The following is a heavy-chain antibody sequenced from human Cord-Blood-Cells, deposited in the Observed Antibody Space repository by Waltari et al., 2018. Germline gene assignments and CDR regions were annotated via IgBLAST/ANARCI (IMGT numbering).Heavy chain of an antibody. Sequence: QVQLQESGPGLVKPSETLSLTCTVSGYSISSGYYWGWIRQPPGKGLEWIGSIYHSGSTYYNPSLKSLVTISVDTSKNQFSLKLSSVTAADTAVYYCARGGGHSGYDYDYWGQGTLVTVSS. CDR3: ARGGGHSGYDYDY. J-gene: IGHJ4*02. V-gene: IGHV4-38-2*02. CDR2: IYHSGST. D-gene: IGHD5-12*01. CDR1: GYSISSGYY.